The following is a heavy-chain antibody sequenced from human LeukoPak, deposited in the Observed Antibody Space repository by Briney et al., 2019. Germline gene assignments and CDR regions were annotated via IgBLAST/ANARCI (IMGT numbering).Heavy chain of an antibody. CDR3: ARLSYCGGDCYYSSYFDY. CDR1: GYIFTSYW. Sequence: GESLKISCKGSGYIFTSYWIGWVRQMPGKGLEWMGIIYPGDSDTRYSPSFQGQVTISADKSISTAYLQWSSLKASDTAMYYCARLSYCGGDCYYSSYFDYWGQGTLVTVSS. J-gene: IGHJ4*02. CDR2: IYPGDSDT. V-gene: IGHV5-51*01. D-gene: IGHD2-21*02.